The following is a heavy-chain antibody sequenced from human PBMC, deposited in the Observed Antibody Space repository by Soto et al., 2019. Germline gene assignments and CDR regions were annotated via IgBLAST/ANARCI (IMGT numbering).Heavy chain of an antibody. J-gene: IGHJ3*02. CDR1: GGSISSGGYY. V-gene: IGHV4-31*03. CDR3: ASSETGEEGFDAFDI. Sequence: SETLSLTCTVSGGSISSGGYYWSWIRQHPGKGLEWIGYIYYSGSTYYNPSLKSRVTISVDTSKNQFSLKLSSVTAADTAVYYCASSETGEEGFDAFDIWGQGTMVTVSS. D-gene: IGHD7-27*01. CDR2: IYYSGST.